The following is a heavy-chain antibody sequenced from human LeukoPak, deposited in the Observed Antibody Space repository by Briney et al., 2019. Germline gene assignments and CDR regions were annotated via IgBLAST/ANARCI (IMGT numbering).Heavy chain of an antibody. V-gene: IGHV4-39*01. Sequence: SETLSLTCTVSGGSISSSRDYWGWIRQPPGKGLEWIGSIYYSGSTYYNPSLKSRVTISVDTSKNQFSLKLSSVTAADTAVYYCSRHVEIAVAGPIDYWGQGTLVTVSS. CDR1: GGSISSSRDY. CDR3: SRHVEIAVAGPIDY. CDR2: IYYSGST. D-gene: IGHD6-19*01. J-gene: IGHJ4*02.